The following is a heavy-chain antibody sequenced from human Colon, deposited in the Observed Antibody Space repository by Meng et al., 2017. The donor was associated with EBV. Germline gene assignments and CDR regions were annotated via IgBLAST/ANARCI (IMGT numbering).Heavy chain of an antibody. V-gene: IGHV1-69*01. CDR2: IIPISGAA. J-gene: IGHJ4*02. D-gene: IGHD2/OR15-2a*01. Sequence: QVQLVQSGAEVKKPXSSVKVSCXAAGDTFSTYAITWVRQAPGQGLEWMGGIIPISGAANYAQNFQARVTITADESTTTAYMELSSLRYEDTAVYYCARGREETSTPDFDYWGQGTLVTVSS. CDR1: GDTFSTYA. CDR3: ARGREETSTPDFDY.